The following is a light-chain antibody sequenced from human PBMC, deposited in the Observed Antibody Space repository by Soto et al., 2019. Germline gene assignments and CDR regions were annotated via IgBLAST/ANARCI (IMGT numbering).Light chain of an antibody. V-gene: IGLV2-14*01. J-gene: IGLJ1*01. Sequence: QSALTQPASVSGSPGQSITISCTGTSSDVGANGFVSWYQQHPGKAPKLMMYEVSNRPSGVSDRFSGSKYGNTASLTISGLQAEDEADYYCSSYTTSSTYVFGTGTKVTVL. CDR3: SSYTTSSTYV. CDR1: SSDVGANGF. CDR2: EVS.